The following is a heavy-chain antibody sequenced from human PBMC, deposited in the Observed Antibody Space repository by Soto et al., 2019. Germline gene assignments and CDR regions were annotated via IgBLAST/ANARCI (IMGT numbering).Heavy chain of an antibody. Sequence: VQLVESGGGLVKPGGSLRLSCAASGFTFSDYYMSWIRQALGKGLEWVSAISGSGGSTYYADSVKGRFTISRDNSKNTLYLQMNSLRAEDTAVYYCAKHLGSRNAFDIWGQGTMVTVSS. CDR3: AKHLGSRNAFDI. J-gene: IGHJ3*02. CDR2: ISGSGGST. V-gene: IGHV3-23*04. D-gene: IGHD7-27*01. CDR1: GFTFSDYY.